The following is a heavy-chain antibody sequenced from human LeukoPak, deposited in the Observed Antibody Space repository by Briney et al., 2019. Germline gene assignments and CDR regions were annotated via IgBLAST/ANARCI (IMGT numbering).Heavy chain of an antibody. V-gene: IGHV4-59*01. D-gene: IGHD5-18*01. CDR3: ARESATAMGKYYFDY. CDR2: IYYSGST. CDR1: GGSFSGYY. Sequence: SETLSLTCAVYGGSFSGYYWSWIRQPPGKGLEWIGYIYYSGSTNYNPSLKSRVTISVDTSKNQFSLKLSSVTAADTAVYYCARESATAMGKYYFDYWGQGTLVTVSS. J-gene: IGHJ4*02.